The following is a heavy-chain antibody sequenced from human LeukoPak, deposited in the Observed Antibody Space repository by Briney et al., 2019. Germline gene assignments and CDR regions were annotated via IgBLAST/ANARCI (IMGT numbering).Heavy chain of an antibody. V-gene: IGHV3-23*01. Sequence: GGSLRLSCAASGFSFSSYSMNWVRQAPGKGLEWVSAISGSGGSTYYADSVKGRFTISRDNSKNTLYLQMNSLRAEDTAVYYCAKDLSATKFGVGPEGFAFDIWGQGTMVTVSS. CDR3: AKDLSATKFGVGPEGFAFDI. J-gene: IGHJ3*02. D-gene: IGHD3-3*01. CDR2: ISGSGGST. CDR1: GFSFSSYS.